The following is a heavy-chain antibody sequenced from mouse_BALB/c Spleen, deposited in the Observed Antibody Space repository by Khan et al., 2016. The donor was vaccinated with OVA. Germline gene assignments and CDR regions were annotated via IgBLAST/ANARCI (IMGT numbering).Heavy chain of an antibody. V-gene: IGHV9-3-1*01. CDR1: GYTFTNYG. CDR3: ASGGWWYFDY. J-gene: IGHJ1*01. CDR2: INTYTGEP. Sequence: QIQLVQSGPELKKPGATVKISCKASGYTFTNYGMNWVKQAPGKGLKWMGWINTYTGEPTYADDFKGRFAFSLETSASTAYLQLNSLKDEDTAKYCCASGGWWYFDYWGPGTTVTVSS.